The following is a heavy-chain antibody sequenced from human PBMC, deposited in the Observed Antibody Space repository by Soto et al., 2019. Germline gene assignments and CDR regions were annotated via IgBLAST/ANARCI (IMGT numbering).Heavy chain of an antibody. J-gene: IGHJ4*02. V-gene: IGHV3-74*01. CDR3: AKDAVYGDGLWRMDH. CDR1: GFTFSNYW. D-gene: IGHD4-17*01. Sequence: GGSLRLSCAASGFTFSNYWMYWVRQVPGKGLVWVSRINSDGTRASYGDSAKGRFTISRDNAKNTLYLQMNSLRADDTAVYYCAKDAVYGDGLWRMDHWGQGAKVTVSS. CDR2: INSDGTRA.